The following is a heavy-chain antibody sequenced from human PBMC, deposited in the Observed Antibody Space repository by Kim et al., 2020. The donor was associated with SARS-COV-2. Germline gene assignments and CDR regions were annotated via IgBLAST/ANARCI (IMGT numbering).Heavy chain of an antibody. Sequence: STGYADSGKGRVTIFKENDKDTVELQMSSLRADDTAVYYCARDSGRIVDYWGQGTLVTVSS. J-gene: IGHJ4*02. D-gene: IGHD3-10*01. CDR3: ARDSGRIVDY. V-gene: IGHV3-74*01. CDR2: ST.